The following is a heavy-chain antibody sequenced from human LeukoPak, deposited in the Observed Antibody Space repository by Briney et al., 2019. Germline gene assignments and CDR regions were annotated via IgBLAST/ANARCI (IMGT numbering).Heavy chain of an antibody. CDR2: ISSNGGST. CDR3: ARDKRAAAGTFSFIPDY. V-gene: IGHV3-64*01. CDR1: GFTFSSYV. Sequence: PGGSLRLSCAASGFTFSSYVMHWVRQAPGRGLEYVSAISSNGGSTYYANSVKCRFTISRDNSKNTLYPQMGSLRAEDMAVYYCARDKRAAAGTFSFIPDYWGQGTLVTVSS. J-gene: IGHJ4*02. D-gene: IGHD6-13*01.